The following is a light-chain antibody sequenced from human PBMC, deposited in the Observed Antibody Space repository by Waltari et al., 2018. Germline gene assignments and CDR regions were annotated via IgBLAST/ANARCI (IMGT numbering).Light chain of an antibody. CDR2: DTS. Sequence: QAVVTQEPSLTVSPGGTVTLPCGSSTGGVTRGHYPHWFQQKPGQVPSTLIYDTSNKRSLTPARCSGSLRGGKAALTLAGAQPEDEAEYYCLLWYSGARWVFGGGTKLSVL. J-gene: IGLJ3*02. CDR3: LLWYSGARWV. V-gene: IGLV7-46*01. CDR1: TGGVTRGHY.